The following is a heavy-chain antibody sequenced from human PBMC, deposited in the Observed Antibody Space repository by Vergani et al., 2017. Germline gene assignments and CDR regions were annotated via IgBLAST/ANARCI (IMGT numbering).Heavy chain of an antibody. J-gene: IGHJ4*02. Sequence: DVQLVESGGDLVQPGGSLRLSCAASGFTFSSYSMNWVRQAPGQGLEWISYISTTSDTIYYADSVRGRFTISRDNAKNSLYLAMNSLRVEDTAVYFCARSLVAGKWGYWGQGTRVAVSS. CDR3: ARSLVAGKWGY. D-gene: IGHD6-19*01. CDR2: ISTTSDTI. V-gene: IGHV3-48*01. CDR1: GFTFSSYS.